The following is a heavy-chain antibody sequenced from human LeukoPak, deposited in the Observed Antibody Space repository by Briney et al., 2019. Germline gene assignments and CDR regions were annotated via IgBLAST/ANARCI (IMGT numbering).Heavy chain of an antibody. CDR2: IIPIFGTA. CDR3: ARVVPAARGGSFDP. CDR1: GGTFSSYA. Sequence: GASVKVSCKASGGTFSSYAISWVRQAPGQGLEWMRGIIPIFGTANYAQKFQGRVTITADESTSTAYMELSSLRSEDTAVYYCARVVPAARGGSFDPWGQGTLVTVSS. V-gene: IGHV1-69*13. J-gene: IGHJ5*02. D-gene: IGHD2-2*01.